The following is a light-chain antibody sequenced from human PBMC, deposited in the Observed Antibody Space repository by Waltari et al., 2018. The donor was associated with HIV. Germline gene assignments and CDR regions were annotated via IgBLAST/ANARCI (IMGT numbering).Light chain of an antibody. CDR1: KLGDTS. CDR2: QDN. J-gene: IGLJ2*01. Sequence: SYDLTQTPSVSVSPGQTATISCTGPKLGDTSTSWYQQKTGQAPLLIIYQDNKRPPGISERFSGSSSGTTATLVIYGVQTGDEANYFCQAWASDTAVFGGGTTLTVL. V-gene: IGLV3-1*01. CDR3: QAWASDTAV.